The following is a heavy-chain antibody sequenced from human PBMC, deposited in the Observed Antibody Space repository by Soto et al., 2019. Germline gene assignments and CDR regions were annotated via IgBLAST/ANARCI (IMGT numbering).Heavy chain of an antibody. Sequence: SETLSLTCTVSGGSISSSSYYWGWIRQPPGKGLEWIGSIYYSGSTYYNPSLKSRVTISVDTSKNQFSLKLSSVTAADTAVYYCARWGVATVTNKSIFGFDYWGQGTLVTVSS. V-gene: IGHV4-39*01. J-gene: IGHJ4*02. CDR2: IYYSGST. CDR3: ARWGVATVTNKSIFGFDY. CDR1: GGSISSSSYY. D-gene: IGHD4-17*01.